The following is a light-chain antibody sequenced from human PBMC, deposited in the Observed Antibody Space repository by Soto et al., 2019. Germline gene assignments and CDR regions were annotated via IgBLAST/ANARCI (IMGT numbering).Light chain of an antibody. V-gene: IGKV3-15*01. J-gene: IGKJ5*01. Sequence: EISMTHSPDTLSVSPGESATLSCTASQRVYSNLAWYQQRPGQAPRPLIYGASARATGVPVRFSGRGSGTELTLTISSLQSEDFAVYYCQQYTNWPPNTFGQGTRLEIK. CDR2: GAS. CDR3: QQYTNWPPNT. CDR1: QRVYSN.